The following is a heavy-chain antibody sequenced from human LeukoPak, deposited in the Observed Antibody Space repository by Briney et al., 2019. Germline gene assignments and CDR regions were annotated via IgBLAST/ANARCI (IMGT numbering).Heavy chain of an antibody. D-gene: IGHD3-10*01. CDR3: ARGGSESYRNYYYMDV. V-gene: IGHV4-59*13. Sequence: SETLSLTCTVSGGSISTYYWSWIRQPPGRGLEWIGYIYYSGSTNYNPSLKSRVTISVDTSKNQFSLKLSSVTTADTAVYYCARGGSESYRNYYYMDVWGKGTTVTVSS. J-gene: IGHJ6*03. CDR1: GGSISTYY. CDR2: IYYSGST.